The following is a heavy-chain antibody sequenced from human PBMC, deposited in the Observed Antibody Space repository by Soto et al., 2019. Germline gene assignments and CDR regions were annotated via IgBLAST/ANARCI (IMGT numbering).Heavy chain of an antibody. Sequence: QVQLVQSGAEVKKPGASVKVSCKASGYTFNSYAMNWVRQAPGQRLEWMGWINAGNGNTKYSQKFQGRVTITRDTSASTVYMELSSLRSEDTAVYYCARDPGYSYGYNWGQGTLVTVSS. D-gene: IGHD5-18*01. CDR3: ARDPGYSYGYN. V-gene: IGHV1-3*01. CDR1: GYTFNSYA. CDR2: INAGNGNT. J-gene: IGHJ4*02.